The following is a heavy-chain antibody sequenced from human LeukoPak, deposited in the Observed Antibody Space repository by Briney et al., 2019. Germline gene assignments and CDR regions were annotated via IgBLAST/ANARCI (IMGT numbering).Heavy chain of an antibody. CDR3: ARVAVSGPTGWFDS. J-gene: IGHJ5*01. CDR1: GFALKSYS. CDR2: ISSTSAYI. D-gene: IGHD2-8*02. V-gene: IGHV3-21*01. Sequence: GGSLRLSCAGSGFALKSYSLSWVRQAPGKGLEWVSSISSTSAYIYYADSVKGRFTISRDNVDNVVYLQMNSLGAEDTAVYYCARVAVSGPTGWFDSWSQGTLVIVSS.